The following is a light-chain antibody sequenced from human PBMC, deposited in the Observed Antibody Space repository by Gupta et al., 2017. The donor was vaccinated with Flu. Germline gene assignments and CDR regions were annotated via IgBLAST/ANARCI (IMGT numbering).Light chain of an antibody. V-gene: IGLV6-57*01. CDR3: QSYESNTKNVV. J-gene: IGLJ2*01. CDR2: VDN. Sequence: FLLTPPHSASESPGNTVTISCTRTSGSIATTEVQWYQQRPSSSPTTVNHVDNRRLPGVPDRFSGFIDSSSNSASPIISGLNTEDEADDYCQSYESNTKNVVFGGGTRLTVL. CDR1: SGSIATTE.